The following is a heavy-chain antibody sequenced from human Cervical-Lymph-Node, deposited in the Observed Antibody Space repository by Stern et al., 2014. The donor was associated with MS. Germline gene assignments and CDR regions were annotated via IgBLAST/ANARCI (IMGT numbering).Heavy chain of an antibody. CDR1: GFTFDDYA. CDR3: ARVVAGIAVSGSYFDY. V-gene: IGHV3-9*01. J-gene: IGHJ4*02. D-gene: IGHD6-19*01. Sequence: QLVESGGGLVQPGRSLRLSRAASGFTFDDYAMHWVRQAPGKGLEWVSGINWNSGTIGYADSVKGRFTISRDNAKNSLYLQMNSLRAEDTALYYCARVVAGIAVSGSYFDYWGQGTLVTVSS. CDR2: INWNSGTI.